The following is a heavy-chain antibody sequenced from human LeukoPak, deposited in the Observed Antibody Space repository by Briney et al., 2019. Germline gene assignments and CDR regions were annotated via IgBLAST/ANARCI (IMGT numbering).Heavy chain of an antibody. J-gene: IGHJ6*03. D-gene: IGHD1-26*01. CDR2: INYSGST. Sequence: SETLSLTCSVSGGSISSTSCYWGWIRQTPGKGLEWIGEINYSGSTNYNPSLKSRVTISVDTSKNQFSLKLSSVTAADTAVYYCARHGTRYYYYYMDVWGKGTTVTISS. CDR1: GGSISSTSCY. CDR3: ARHGTRYYYYYMDV. V-gene: IGHV4-39*01.